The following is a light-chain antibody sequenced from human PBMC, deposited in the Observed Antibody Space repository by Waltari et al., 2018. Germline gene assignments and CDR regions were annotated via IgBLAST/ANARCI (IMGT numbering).Light chain of an antibody. CDR3: QQYDHYPWT. CDR2: QAS. CDR1: QGISSW. Sequence: DIQMTQSPSTLSVSVGDRVTITCRTSQGISSWLAWYQQTPGKAPKLLIYQASTLESGVPSRFSGSGSGTEFTLTISSLQPDDSATYYCQQYDHYPWTFGQGTKVELK. V-gene: IGKV1-5*03. J-gene: IGKJ1*01.